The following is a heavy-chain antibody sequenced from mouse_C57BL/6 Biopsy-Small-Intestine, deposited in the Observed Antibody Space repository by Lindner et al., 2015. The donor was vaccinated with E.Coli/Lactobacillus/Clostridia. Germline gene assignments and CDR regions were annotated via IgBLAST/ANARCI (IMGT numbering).Heavy chain of an antibody. Sequence: VQLQESGPELVKPGASVKISCKASGYSLTGSYMNWVKQSPEKSLEWIGEISPRTGGTTYNQKFRAKVTLTVDESSSTAYLQLKSLASEDSAFYYCASSNYGSTWFAYWGQGTLVTVSA. CDR1: GYSLTGSY. CDR3: ASSNYGSTWFAY. D-gene: IGHD1-1*01. CDR2: ISPRTGGT. V-gene: IGHV1-42*01. J-gene: IGHJ3*01.